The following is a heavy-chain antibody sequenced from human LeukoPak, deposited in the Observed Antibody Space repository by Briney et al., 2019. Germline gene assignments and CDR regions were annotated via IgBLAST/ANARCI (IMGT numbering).Heavy chain of an antibody. CDR1: GFTFSSYW. CDR2: INSDGSST. CDR3: ASETYIVVVPAATFDY. D-gene: IGHD2-2*01. V-gene: IGHV3-74*01. J-gene: IGHJ4*02. Sequence: GGSLRLSCPASGFTFSSYWMHWVRQAPGKGLVWVSRINSDGSSTSYADSVKGRFTISRDNAKNTLYLQMNSLRAEDTAVYYCASETYIVVVPAATFDYWGQGTLVTVSS.